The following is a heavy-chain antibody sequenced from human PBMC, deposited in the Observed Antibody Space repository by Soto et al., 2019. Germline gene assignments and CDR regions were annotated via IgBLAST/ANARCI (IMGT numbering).Heavy chain of an antibody. CDR3: ARDETGDSYYYYYGMMS. J-gene: IGHJ6*02. CDR2: ILPIFGTT. Sequence: QVQLVQSGAEVKKPGSSVKVSCKASGGTFNTYNINWVRQAPGQGLEWMGGILPIFGTTNYAQRFQGRVTITADDSTSTAYMELSSLRSEDTAVYYCARDETGDSYYYYYGMMSGAKGPRSPSP. CDR1: GGTFNTYN. D-gene: IGHD7-27*01. V-gene: IGHV1-69*01.